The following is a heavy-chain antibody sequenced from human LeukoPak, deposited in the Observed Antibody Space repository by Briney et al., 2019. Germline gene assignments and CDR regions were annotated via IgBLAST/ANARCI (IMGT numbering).Heavy chain of an antibody. CDR3: ARELPFDY. Sequence: GGSLRLSCAASGFTFSNYWMHWVRQAPGKGLVWVSRIKSDGSRTDYADSVKGRFTISRDNAKNTLYLQMNSLRAEDTAVYYCARELPFDYWGQGTLVTVSS. CDR1: GFTFSNYW. J-gene: IGHJ4*02. D-gene: IGHD2-15*01. V-gene: IGHV3-74*01. CDR2: IKSDGSRT.